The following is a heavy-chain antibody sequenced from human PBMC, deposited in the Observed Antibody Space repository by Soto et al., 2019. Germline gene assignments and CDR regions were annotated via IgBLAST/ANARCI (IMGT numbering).Heavy chain of an antibody. CDR2: LQTDGSHP. J-gene: IGHJ4*02. Sequence: EVQLVESGGGLVQPGGSLRLSCVASGFTFNYYWMHWVRQAPGEGLMWVSRLQTDGSHPDYADSVKGRFTISRDNAKNTVYLQMNHMRAEDSAVYYCARWGDPDYGGEGTLVTVSS. CDR1: GFTFNYYW. V-gene: IGHV3-74*01. D-gene: IGHD2-21*02. CDR3: ARWGDPDY.